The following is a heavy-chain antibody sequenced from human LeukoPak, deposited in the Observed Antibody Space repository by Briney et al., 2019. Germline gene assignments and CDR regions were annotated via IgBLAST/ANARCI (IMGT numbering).Heavy chain of an antibody. V-gene: IGHV1-2*02. J-gene: IGHJ5*02. CDR3: ARADFIDAGPYLIGP. Sequence: ASVKVSCKTSGYSFTDYYIHWVRQAPGQGPEGMGWINTKSGRTSSARKFQGRVTMTRDPSITTVYMDMAWLTSDDTAIYFCARADFIDAGPYLIGPWGQGTLVTVSS. CDR2: INTKSGRT. D-gene: IGHD3-3*01. CDR1: GYSFTDYY.